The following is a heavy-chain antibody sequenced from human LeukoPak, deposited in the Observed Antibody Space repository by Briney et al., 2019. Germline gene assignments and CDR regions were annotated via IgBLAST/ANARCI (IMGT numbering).Heavy chain of an antibody. CDR3: AKDTAIAAADTGDYFDY. Sequence: PGGSLRLSCAASGFTFSTYGMSWVRQAPGKGLEWVSGISGSGGSRFYTDSVKGRFTISRDNSKNTLYLQMNSLRAEDTAVYSCAKDTAIAAADTGDYFDYWGQGTLVTVSS. CDR2: ISGSGGSR. V-gene: IGHV3-23*01. CDR1: GFTFSTYG. D-gene: IGHD6-13*01. J-gene: IGHJ4*02.